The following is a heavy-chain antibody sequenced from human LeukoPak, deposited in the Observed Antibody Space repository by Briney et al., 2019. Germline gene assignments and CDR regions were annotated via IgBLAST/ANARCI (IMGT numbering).Heavy chain of an antibody. CDR3: ARDYDTSGSYFDFFDY. V-gene: IGHV3-30-3*01. Sequence: GGSLRLSCAASGFTFSSYAMHWVRQAPGKGLEWVALISYDGSNKYYADSVKGRFTISRDNSKNTLYLQMNSLRAEDTAVYYCARDYDTSGSYFDFFDYWGQGTLVTVSS. D-gene: IGHD3-22*01. CDR1: GFTFSSYA. J-gene: IGHJ4*02. CDR2: ISYDGSNK.